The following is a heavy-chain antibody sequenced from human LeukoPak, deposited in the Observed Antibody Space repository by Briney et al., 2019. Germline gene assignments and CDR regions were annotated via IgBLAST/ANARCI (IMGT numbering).Heavy chain of an antibody. CDR2: INHSGST. D-gene: IGHD6-13*01. J-gene: IGHJ5*02. CDR1: GRSFSGYY. CDR3: ARGLPMFRLAAAGKRGYNWFDP. Sequence: SETLSLTCAVYGRSFSGYYWSWIRQPPGKGLEWIGEINHSGSTNYNPSLKSRVTISVDTSKNQFSLKLSSVTAADTAVYYCARGLPMFRLAAAGKRGYNWFDPWGQGTLVTVSS. V-gene: IGHV4-34*01.